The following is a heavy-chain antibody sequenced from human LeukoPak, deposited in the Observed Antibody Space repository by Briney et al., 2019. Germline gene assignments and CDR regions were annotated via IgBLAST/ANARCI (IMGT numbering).Heavy chain of an antibody. CDR1: GFTFSDYY. J-gene: IGHJ4*02. D-gene: IGHD2-2*01. Sequence: GGSLRLSCAASGFTFSDYYTSWIRQAPGKGLEWVSYISGSSTYTNYAESVKGRFTISRDNAKNLLYLQMNSLRAEDTAVYHCARDCTSTSCYVFDYWGQGTLVSVSS. CDR3: ARDCTSTSCYVFDY. CDR2: ISGSSTYT. V-gene: IGHV3-11*05.